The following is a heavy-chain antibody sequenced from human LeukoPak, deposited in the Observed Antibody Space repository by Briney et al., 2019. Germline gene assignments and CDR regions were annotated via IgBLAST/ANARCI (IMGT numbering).Heavy chain of an antibody. D-gene: IGHD3-3*01. V-gene: IGHV4-30-2*01. CDR1: GGSISSGGYS. CDR2: IYHSRRT. J-gene: IGHJ6*02. CDR3: ARVFRVTIFGVVIHPYYYYGMDV. Sequence: PSQTLSLTCAVSGGSISSGGYSWRWIRQPPGKGLEWIGSIYHSRRTYYNPSLKSRVTMSVDRSKNQFSLKLSSVTAADTAVYYCARVFRVTIFGVVIHPYYYYGMDVWGQGTTVTVSS.